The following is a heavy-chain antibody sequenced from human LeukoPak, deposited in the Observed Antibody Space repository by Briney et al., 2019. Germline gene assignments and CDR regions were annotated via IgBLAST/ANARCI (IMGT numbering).Heavy chain of an antibody. CDR1: GDSITTSNYY. V-gene: IGHV4-39*07. CDR3: ASGYTSTWCLVLAY. D-gene: IGHD6-13*01. Sequence: SETLSLTCTVSGDSITTSNYYWGWIRQPPGKGLEWIGSIYYSGITYYNASLGSRVTTSLDTSKNQLSLKVNSVTAADTAVYYCASGYTSTWCLVLAYWGQGTLVTVSS. CDR2: IYYSGIT. J-gene: IGHJ4*02.